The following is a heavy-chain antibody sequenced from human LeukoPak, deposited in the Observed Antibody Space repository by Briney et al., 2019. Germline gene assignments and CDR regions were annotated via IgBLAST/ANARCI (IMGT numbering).Heavy chain of an antibody. V-gene: IGHV3-23*01. J-gene: IGHJ6*02. CDR2: IDDSGVIR. CDR3: AKRLKRNYYYHYAMDV. CDR1: GFTFKTHA. D-gene: IGHD3-22*01. Sequence: GGSLRLSCAASGFTFKTHAMSWVRQAPGKGLEWVSRIDDSGVIRSYADSVKGRFTISRDNSKMTLTLQMNSLRAEDTAVYYCAKRLKRNYYYHYAMDVWGQGTTVTVSS.